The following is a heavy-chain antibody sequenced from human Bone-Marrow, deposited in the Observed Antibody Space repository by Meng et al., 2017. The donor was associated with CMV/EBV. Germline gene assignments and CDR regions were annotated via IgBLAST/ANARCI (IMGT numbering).Heavy chain of an antibody. CDR1: GGSISSYY. CDR2: IYYSGST. Sequence: LRLSCTVSGGSISSYYWSWIRQPPGKGLEWIGYIYYSGSTNYNPSLKSRVTISVDTSKNQFSLKLSSVTAADTAVYFCASGRRSGYYPRLDYWGQGTLVTVSS. V-gene: IGHV4-59*01. D-gene: IGHD3-22*01. CDR3: ASGRRSGYYPRLDY. J-gene: IGHJ4*02.